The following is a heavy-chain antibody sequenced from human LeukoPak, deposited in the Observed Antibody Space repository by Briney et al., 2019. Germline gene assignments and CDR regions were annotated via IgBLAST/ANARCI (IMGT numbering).Heavy chain of an antibody. V-gene: IGHV1-18*01. CDR3: ARVEYRDVWSMLYFDY. Sequence: ASVKVSCKASGYTFTSYGIIWVRQAPGQGLEWMGWISTDNGNTNYVQKLQGRVTMTTDTSTSTAYMELRSLRSDDTAVYYCARVEYRDVWSMLYFDYWGQGTLVTVSS. CDR2: ISTDNGNT. J-gene: IGHJ4*02. CDR1: GYTFTSYG. D-gene: IGHD2-15*01.